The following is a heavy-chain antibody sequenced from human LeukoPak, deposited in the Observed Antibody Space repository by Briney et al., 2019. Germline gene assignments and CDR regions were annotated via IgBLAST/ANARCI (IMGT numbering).Heavy chain of an antibody. CDR1: GGSISSSSYY. CDR2: IYYSGST. J-gene: IGHJ4*02. CDR3: ASPIYSSYVVDY. V-gene: IGHV4-39*01. Sequence: PSETLSLTCTVSGGSISSSSYYWGWIRQPPGKGLEWIGSIYYSGSTYYNPSLKGRVTISIDTSKNQFSLNLNSMTAADTAVYYCASPIYSSYVVDYWGQGTLVTVSS. D-gene: IGHD4-11*01.